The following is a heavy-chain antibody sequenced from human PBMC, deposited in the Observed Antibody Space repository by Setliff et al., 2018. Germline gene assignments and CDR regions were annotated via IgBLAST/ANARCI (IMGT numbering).Heavy chain of an antibody. V-gene: IGHV1-8*01. J-gene: IGHJ4*02. CDR2: MNPTSGNT. CDR3: ARGAPGRYCSGGSCSYFDY. D-gene: IGHD2-15*01. CDR1: GYTFTSYD. Sequence: ASVKVSCKASGYTFTSYDINWVRQATGQGLEWMGWMNPTSGNTGYAQKFQGRVTMTRNTSISTAYMELSSLRSEDTALYYCARGAPGRYCSGGSCSYFDYWGQGILVTVSS.